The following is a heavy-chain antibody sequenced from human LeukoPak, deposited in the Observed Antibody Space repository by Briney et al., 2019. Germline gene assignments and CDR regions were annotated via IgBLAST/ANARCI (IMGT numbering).Heavy chain of an antibody. Sequence: GGSLRLSCAASGFTFSSYAMSWVRQAPGKGLEWVSAIWSSSGNTYYADSVTGRFTISRDNSKNTLYLQMHSLRADDTAVYYCAKTTLPWELLDRGFDYWGQGTLVTVSS. CDR2: IWSSSGNT. J-gene: IGHJ4*02. CDR1: GFTFSSYA. V-gene: IGHV3-23*01. D-gene: IGHD2-15*01. CDR3: AKTTLPWELLDRGFDY.